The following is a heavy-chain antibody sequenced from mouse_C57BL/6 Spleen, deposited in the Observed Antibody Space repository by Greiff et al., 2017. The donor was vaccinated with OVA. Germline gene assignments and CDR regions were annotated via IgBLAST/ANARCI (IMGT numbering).Heavy chain of an antibody. CDR1: GYTFTSYW. Sequence: QVQLQQPGTELVKPGASVKLSCKASGYTFTSYWMHWVKQRPGPGLEWIGNINPSNGGTNYNEKFKSKATLTVDKSSSTAYMQLSSLTSEDSAVYYCARGGLLLGDFDVWGTGTTVTVSS. D-gene: IGHD1-1*02. J-gene: IGHJ1*03. CDR2: INPSNGGT. CDR3: ARGGLLLGDFDV. V-gene: IGHV1-53*01.